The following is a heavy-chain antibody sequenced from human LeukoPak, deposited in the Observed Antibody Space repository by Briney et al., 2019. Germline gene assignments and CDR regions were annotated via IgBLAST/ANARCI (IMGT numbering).Heavy chain of an antibody. D-gene: IGHD6-19*01. V-gene: IGHV4-61*02. Sequence: PSETLSLTCTVSGGSISSGSYYWSWIRQPAGKGLEWIGRIYTSGSTNYNPSLKSRVTISVDTSKNQFSLKLSSVTAADTAVYYCARHSSGWSNWFDPWGQGTLVTVSS. CDR2: IYTSGST. CDR3: ARHSSGWSNWFDP. J-gene: IGHJ5*02. CDR1: GGSISSGSYY.